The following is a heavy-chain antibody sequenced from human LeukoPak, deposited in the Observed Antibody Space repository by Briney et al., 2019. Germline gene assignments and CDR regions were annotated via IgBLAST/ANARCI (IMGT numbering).Heavy chain of an antibody. D-gene: IGHD6-13*01. CDR3: ARDATEGGSSCDY. Sequence: ASVKASCKASGYTFTSYYMHWVRQAPGQGLEWMGWMNPNSGNTGYAQKFQGRVTITRNTSISTAYMELSSLRSEDTAVYYCARDATEGGSSCDYWGQGTLVTVSS. CDR2: MNPNSGNT. J-gene: IGHJ4*02. V-gene: IGHV1-8*03. CDR1: GYTFTSYY.